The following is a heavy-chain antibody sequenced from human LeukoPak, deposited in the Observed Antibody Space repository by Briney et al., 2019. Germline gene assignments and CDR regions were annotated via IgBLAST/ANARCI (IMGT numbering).Heavy chain of an antibody. V-gene: IGHV3-48*04. Sequence: GGSLRLSCAASGFTFSSYSMNWVRQAPGKGLEWVSYISSSSSTIYYADSVKGRFTISRDNAKNSLYLKMNSLRAEDTAVYYCARSSSWYHNWFDPWGQGTLVTVSS. CDR3: ARSSSWYHNWFDP. CDR2: ISSSSSTI. D-gene: IGHD6-13*01. CDR1: GFTFSSYS. J-gene: IGHJ5*02.